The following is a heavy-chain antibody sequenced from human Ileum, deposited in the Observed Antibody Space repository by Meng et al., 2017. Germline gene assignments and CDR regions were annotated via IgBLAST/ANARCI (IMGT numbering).Heavy chain of an antibody. Sequence: GSLRLSCAASGFTFTNYWMNWVRQAPGKGLEWVANINEDGSRIHYADSVKGRFTISRDNAKNSLFLQMNSLRAEDTAIYYCAKNNGYERFDYWGQGILVTVSS. CDR3: AKNNGYERFDY. CDR1: GFTFTNYW. J-gene: IGHJ4*02. CDR2: INEDGSRI. D-gene: IGHD5-12*01. V-gene: IGHV3-7*01.